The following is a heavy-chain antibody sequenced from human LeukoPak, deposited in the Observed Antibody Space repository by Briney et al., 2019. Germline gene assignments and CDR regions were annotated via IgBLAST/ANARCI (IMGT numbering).Heavy chain of an antibody. Sequence: GGSLRLSCAASGFTFSSYGMHWVRQAPGKGLEWVAVISYDGSNKYYAGSVKGRFTISRDNSKNTLYLQMNSLRAEDTAVYYCAKDRRGPTVLKTFDYWGQGTLVTVSS. CDR1: GFTFSSYG. J-gene: IGHJ4*02. CDR2: ISYDGSNK. V-gene: IGHV3-30*18. CDR3: AKDRRGPTVLKTFDY. D-gene: IGHD4-17*01.